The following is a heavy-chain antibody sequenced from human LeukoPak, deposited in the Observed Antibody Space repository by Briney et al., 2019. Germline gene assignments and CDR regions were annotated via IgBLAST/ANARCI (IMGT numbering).Heavy chain of an antibody. CDR2: ISSSGSTI. D-gene: IGHD2-2*01. CDR3: AKDGVDIVVVPAAHYYYYYMDV. Sequence: GGSLRLSCAASGFTFSDYYMSWIRQAPGKGLEWVSYISSSGSTIYYADSVKGRFTISRDNSKNTLYLQMNSLRAEDTAVYYCAKDGVDIVVVPAAHYYYYYMDVWGKGTTVTVSS. J-gene: IGHJ6*03. CDR1: GFTFSDYY. V-gene: IGHV3-11*04.